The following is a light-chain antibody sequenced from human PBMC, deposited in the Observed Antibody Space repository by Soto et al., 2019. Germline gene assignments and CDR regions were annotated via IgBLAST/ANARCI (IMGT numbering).Light chain of an antibody. Sequence: EIVLTQSPGTLSLSPGERASLSCRASERVGSNHLAWYQQRPGRAPRLLIYDATSRPTGVPDRFTGSGSGTDFTLTITSLEPEDFAVYYCQYYGRTGTFGQGTKVESK. CDR1: ERVGSNH. CDR3: QYYGRTGT. V-gene: IGKV3-20*01. J-gene: IGKJ1*01. CDR2: DAT.